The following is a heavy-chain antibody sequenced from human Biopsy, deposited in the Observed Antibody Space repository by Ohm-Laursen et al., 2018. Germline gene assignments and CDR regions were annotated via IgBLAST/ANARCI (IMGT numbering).Heavy chain of an antibody. D-gene: IGHD4-11*01. CDR1: RLTFPSYA. CDR3: ARDGKRWDYSSYFSWHFDL. J-gene: IGHJ2*01. CDR2: ISYDVSGE. Sequence: SLRLSCAAFRLTFPSYAMHWARQAPGQGLEWVAVISYDVSGEYYAASLQGRFIISRDNPKNTVDLQMNSLRAEDTAVYFCARDGKRWDYSSYFSWHFDLWGRGTLVTVSS. V-gene: IGHV3-30*03.